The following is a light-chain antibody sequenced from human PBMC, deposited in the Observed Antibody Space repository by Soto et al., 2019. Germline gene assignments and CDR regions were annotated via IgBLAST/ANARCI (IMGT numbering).Light chain of an antibody. CDR3: QQYNNWPIT. CDR2: GAS. J-gene: IGKJ5*01. Sequence: VLTQSPGTLSLSPGERATLSCRASQSVTSTYLAWYQQKPGQAPRLLIYGASTRATGIPARFSGSGPGTEFTLTISSLQSEDFAVYYCQQYNNWPITFGQGTRLEIK. CDR1: QSVTSTY. V-gene: IGKV3-15*01.